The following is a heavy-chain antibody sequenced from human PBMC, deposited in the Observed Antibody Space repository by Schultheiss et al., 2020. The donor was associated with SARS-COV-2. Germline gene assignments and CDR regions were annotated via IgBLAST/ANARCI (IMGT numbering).Heavy chain of an antibody. D-gene: IGHD5-18*01. CDR1: GFTFSSYS. CDR3: ARDRYSYGLNAFDI. Sequence: GGSLRLSCAASGFTFSSYSMNWVRQAPGKGLEWVSSISSSSSYIYYADSVKGRFTISRDNSKNTLYLQMNSLRAEDTAVYYCARDRYSYGLNAFDIWGQGTMVTVSS. CDR2: ISSSSSYI. V-gene: IGHV3-21*01. J-gene: IGHJ3*02.